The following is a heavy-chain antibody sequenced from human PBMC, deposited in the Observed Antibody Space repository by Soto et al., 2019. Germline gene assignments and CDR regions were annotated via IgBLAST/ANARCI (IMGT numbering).Heavy chain of an antibody. V-gene: IGHV3-23*01. Sequence: PGGSLRLSCAASGFTFSSYGMHWVRQAPGKGLEWVSTISGSGTSTYYADSVKGRFTISRDNSKNTPYLQMNSLRAEDTAVYYCAKDSGGSYFNGYYYYYGMDVWGQGTTVTVSS. J-gene: IGHJ6*02. CDR3: AKDSGGSYFNGYYYYYGMDV. CDR2: ISGSGTST. CDR1: GFTFSSYG. D-gene: IGHD3-10*01.